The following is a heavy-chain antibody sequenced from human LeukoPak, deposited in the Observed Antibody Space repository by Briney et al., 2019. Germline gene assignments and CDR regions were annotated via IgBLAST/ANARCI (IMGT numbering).Heavy chain of an antibody. CDR3: ARVQQHVDFDY. J-gene: IGHJ4*02. Sequence: GGSLRLSCAASGFTFDDYAMHWVRQAPGKGPVWVSRINSDGSSTSYADSVKGRFTISRDNAKNTLYLQMNSLRAEDAAVYYCARVQQHVDFDYWGQGTLVTVSS. V-gene: IGHV3-74*01. CDR1: GFTFDDYA. CDR2: INSDGSST. D-gene: IGHD6-13*01.